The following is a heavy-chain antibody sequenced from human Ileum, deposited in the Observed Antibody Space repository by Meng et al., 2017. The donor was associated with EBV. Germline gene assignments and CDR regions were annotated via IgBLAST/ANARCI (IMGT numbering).Heavy chain of an antibody. V-gene: IGHV1-69*14. J-gene: IGHJ4*02. CDR2: IIPALGTP. CDR3: ARGTGADY. CDR1: GSNFSVYG. Sequence: QGHVEQSRAAVKHPGASVKVSCTSTGSNFSVYGIPWVRQAPGQGRERMGGIIPALGTPKYARKFQDRLTITADKSTSTGYMELHRLTSNDTAVYFCARGTGADYWGQGTLVTVSS. D-gene: IGHD3-10*01.